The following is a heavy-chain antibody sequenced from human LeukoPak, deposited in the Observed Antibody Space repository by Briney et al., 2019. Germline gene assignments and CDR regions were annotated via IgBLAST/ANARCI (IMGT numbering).Heavy chain of an antibody. CDR2: IYYSGNT. CDR3: ARGYGEYAAFDI. Sequence: PSETLSLTCTVSGGSISSYYWSWIRQPPGMGLEWIGYIYYSGNTNYNPSLKSRVTISVDTSKNQFSLKLRSVTAADTAVYYCARGYGEYAAFDIWGQGTMVTVSS. V-gene: IGHV4-59*01. CDR1: GGSISSYY. D-gene: IGHD4-17*01. J-gene: IGHJ3*02.